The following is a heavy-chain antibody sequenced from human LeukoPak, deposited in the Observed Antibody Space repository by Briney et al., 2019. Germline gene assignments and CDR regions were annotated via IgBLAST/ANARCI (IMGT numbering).Heavy chain of an antibody. D-gene: IGHD3-22*01. CDR3: AREAMSSSGHYGPLDY. CDR1: GFTFSSTS. J-gene: IGHJ4*02. V-gene: IGHV3-23*01. CDR2: TVGSGDGT. Sequence: PGGSLRLSCAASGFTFSSTSMSWVRQAPGKGLEWVSVTVGSGDGTYYADSVKGRFTISRDNSKNTLYLQMNSLRAEDTAVYYCAREAMSSSGHYGPLDYWGQGTLVTVSS.